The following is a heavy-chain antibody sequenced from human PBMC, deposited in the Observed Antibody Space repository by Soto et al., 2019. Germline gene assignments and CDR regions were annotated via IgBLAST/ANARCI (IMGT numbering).Heavy chain of an antibody. CDR3: ARGGALVKYGSGSYLVY. CDR2: ISAYNGNT. V-gene: IGHV1-18*01. J-gene: IGHJ4*02. Sequence: QVQLVQSGAEVKKPGASVKVSCKASGYTFTDYDISWVRQAPGQGLEWMGRISAYNGNTNYAQKLQGRVTMTTDTPTTTAYMELRSLRSDDTAVYYCARGGALVKYGSGSYLVYWGQGTLVTVSS. CDR1: GYTFTDYD. D-gene: IGHD3-10*01.